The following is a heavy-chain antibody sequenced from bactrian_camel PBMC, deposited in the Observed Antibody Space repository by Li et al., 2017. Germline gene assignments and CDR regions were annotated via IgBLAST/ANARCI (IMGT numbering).Heavy chain of an antibody. Sequence: QLVESGGGSVQAGGSLRLSCLASELTYRRSDCLGWFRQAPGKEREGVAVIGRDDRTDVVESVKGRFTISRDNAKNTVSLQMNRLRSEDTGLYYCAVLVPVLGLWGQGTQVTVS. V-gene: IGHV3S1*01. CDR1: ELTYRRSDC. CDR2: IGRDDRT. CDR3: AVLVPVLGL. J-gene: IGHJ6*01.